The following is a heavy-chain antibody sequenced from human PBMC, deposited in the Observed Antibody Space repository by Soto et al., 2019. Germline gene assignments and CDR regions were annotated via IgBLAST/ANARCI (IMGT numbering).Heavy chain of an antibody. CDR3: ARDSGIVALYALDV. D-gene: IGHD2-15*01. CDR2: INPDKGNT. CDR1: GYTFSNYP. V-gene: IGHV1-3*01. J-gene: IGHJ6*02. Sequence: QVHFLQSGPEVKQPGASVKVSCKAFGYTFSNYPIHWVRQAPGQSLEWLGWINPDKGNTKYSQTFQGRVTITRDTSAKTAYVELSSLISEDTAVHYCARDSGIVALYALDVWGQGTTVTVSS.